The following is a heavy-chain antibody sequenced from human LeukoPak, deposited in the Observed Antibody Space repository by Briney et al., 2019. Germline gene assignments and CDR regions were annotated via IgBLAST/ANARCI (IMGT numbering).Heavy chain of an antibody. CDR1: GGTFSSYA. CDR3: SPYGSGSRDY. Sequence: SVKVSCKASGGTFSSYAISWVRPAPGQVLAWMEGIILIFGTANYAQKFQGRVTNTTDESTSTAYMELSSLRSYDTALLYWSPYGSGSRDYWGQGTLVTVSS. CDR2: IILIFGTA. J-gene: IGHJ4*02. D-gene: IGHD3-10*01. V-gene: IGHV1-69*05.